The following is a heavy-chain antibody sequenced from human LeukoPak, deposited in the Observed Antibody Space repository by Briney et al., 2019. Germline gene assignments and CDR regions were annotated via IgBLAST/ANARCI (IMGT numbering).Heavy chain of an antibody. Sequence: PGGSLRLSCAASGFTFSSYAMSWVRQAPGKGLEWVSAISGSGGSTYYADSVKGRFTISRDNSKNTLYLQMNSLRAEDTAVYYCAKDLKRYFDWTFDYWAREPWSPSPQ. CDR1: GFTFSSYA. D-gene: IGHD3-9*01. CDR2: ISGSGGST. V-gene: IGHV3-23*01. CDR3: AKDLKRYFDWTFDY. J-gene: IGHJ4*02.